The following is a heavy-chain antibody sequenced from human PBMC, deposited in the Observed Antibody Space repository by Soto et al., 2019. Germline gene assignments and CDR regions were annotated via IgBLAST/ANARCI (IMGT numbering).Heavy chain of an antibody. Sequence: QVQLVESGGGVVQPGRSLRLSCAASGFTFSSYGMHWVRQAPGKGLEWVAVISYDGSNKYYADSVKGRFTISRDNSKNTLYLQMNSLRAEDTAVYYCAKGRSSSWYVGEFDYWGQGPLVTVSS. D-gene: IGHD6-13*01. CDR1: GFTFSSYG. CDR3: AKGRSSSWYVGEFDY. V-gene: IGHV3-30*18. CDR2: ISYDGSNK. J-gene: IGHJ4*02.